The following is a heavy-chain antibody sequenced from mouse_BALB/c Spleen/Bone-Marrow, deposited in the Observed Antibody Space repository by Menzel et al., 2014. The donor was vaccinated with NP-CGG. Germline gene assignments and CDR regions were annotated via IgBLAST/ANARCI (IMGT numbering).Heavy chain of an antibody. CDR2: ISSGSSTI. D-gene: IGHD2-2*01. V-gene: IGHV5-17*02. CDR3: ARYGYYDAMDY. J-gene: IGHJ4*01. Sequence: EVQLVESGGGLVQPGGSRKLSCAASGFTFSSFGMHRVRQAPEKGLEWVAYISSGSSTIYYADTVKGRFTISRDNPKNTLFLQMTSLRSEDTAMYYCARYGYYDAMDYWGQGTSVTVSS. CDR1: GFTFSSFG.